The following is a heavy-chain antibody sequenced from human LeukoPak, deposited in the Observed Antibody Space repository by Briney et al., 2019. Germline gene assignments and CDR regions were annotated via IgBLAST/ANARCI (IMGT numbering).Heavy chain of an antibody. CDR1: GGSISSAY. CDR3: GGGDYTYFDY. D-gene: IGHD2-21*01. Sequence: PSETLSLTCTVSGGSISSAYWSWIRQPPGKGLEWIGYIHYSGTTNYNPSLKSRVTISVDTSKNQFSLKLSSVTAADTAVYYCGGGDYTYFDYWGQGTLVTVSS. V-gene: IGHV4-59*12. CDR2: IHYSGTT. J-gene: IGHJ4*02.